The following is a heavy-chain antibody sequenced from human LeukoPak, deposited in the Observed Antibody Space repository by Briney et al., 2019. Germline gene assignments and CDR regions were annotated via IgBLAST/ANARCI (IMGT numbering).Heavy chain of an antibody. CDR3: ARDLSYSLAFDI. CDR1: GGSISSSNW. V-gene: IGHV4-4*02. D-gene: IGHD1-26*01. CDR2: IYHSGST. Sequence: PSGTLSLTCAVSGGSISSSNWWSWVRQPPGKGLEWIGEIYHSGSTNYNPSLKSRVTISVDKSKNQFPLKLSSVTAADTAVYYCARDLSYSLAFDIWAKGQWSPSLQ. J-gene: IGHJ3*02.